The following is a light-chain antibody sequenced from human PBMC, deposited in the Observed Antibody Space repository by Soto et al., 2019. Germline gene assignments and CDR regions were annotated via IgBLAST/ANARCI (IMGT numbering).Light chain of an antibody. J-gene: IGKJ1*01. CDR1: QGIRNE. CDR3: LQDYGYPRT. Sequence: ASQVTHSPSSLSAPERARVPITWRARQGIRNELPWSQKSTGNAPTLLISAASRLQSGVPSRFRGRGFGTDFTLTISSMKHEDFETYYCLQDYGYPRTFGQGTKVDIK. V-gene: IGKV1-6*01. CDR2: AAS.